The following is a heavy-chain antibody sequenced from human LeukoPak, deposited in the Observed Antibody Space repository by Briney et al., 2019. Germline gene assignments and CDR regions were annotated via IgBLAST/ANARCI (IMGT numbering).Heavy chain of an antibody. CDR2: IYYSGRT. CDR1: GGSISSGGYY. J-gene: IGHJ6*02. V-gene: IGHV4-31*03. Sequence: PSETLSLTCTVSGGSISSGGYYWSWLRQHPGKGLEWIGYIYYSGRTYYNPSLKSRITITVDSSKNQFSLKLSFGTCANAAVYYCARGDRTRGDFWSGYSSYGMDVWGQGTTVTVSS. D-gene: IGHD3-3*01. CDR3: ARGDRTRGDFWSGYSSYGMDV.